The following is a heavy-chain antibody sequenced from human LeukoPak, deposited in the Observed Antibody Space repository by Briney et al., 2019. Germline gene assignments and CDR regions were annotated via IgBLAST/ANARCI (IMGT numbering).Heavy chain of an antibody. J-gene: IGHJ4*02. CDR2: IIPILGIA. V-gene: IGHV1-69*04. Sequence: ASVKVSCKASGGTFSSYTISWVRQAPGQGLEWMGRIIPILGIANYAQKFQGRVTITADKSTSTAYMELSSLRSEDTAVYYCARDQFSSPHLDYWGQGTLVTVSS. CDR3: ARDQFSSPHLDY. CDR1: GGTFSSYT.